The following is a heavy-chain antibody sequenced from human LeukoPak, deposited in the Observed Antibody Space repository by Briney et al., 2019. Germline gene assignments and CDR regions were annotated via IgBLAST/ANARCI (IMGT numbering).Heavy chain of an antibody. CDR1: GDSVSSNSAA. CDR3: ARRTTMVRGVIIGDNDAFDI. D-gene: IGHD3-10*01. V-gene: IGHV6-1*01. CDR2: TYYRSKWYN. J-gene: IGHJ3*02. Sequence: SQTLSLTCAISGDSVSSNSAAWNWIRQSPSRGLEWLGRTYYRSKWYNDYAVSVKSRITINPDTSKNQLSLQLNSVTPEDTAVYYCARRTTMVRGVIIGDNDAFDIWGQGTMVTVSS.